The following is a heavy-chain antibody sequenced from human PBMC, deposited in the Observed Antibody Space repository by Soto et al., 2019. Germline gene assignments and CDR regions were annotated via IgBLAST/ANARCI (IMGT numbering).Heavy chain of an antibody. J-gene: IGHJ6*03. CDR3: ARVKGNHYYIDV. V-gene: IGHV4-34*01. CDR1: GGSFSGYY. Sequence: PSETLSLTCAVYGGSFSGYYWSWIRQPPGKGLEWIGEINHSGSTNYNPSLKSRVTISVDTSKNQFSLKLSSVTAADTAVYYCARVKGNHYYIDVWGKGTTVTVSS. CDR2: INHSGST. D-gene: IGHD1-1*01.